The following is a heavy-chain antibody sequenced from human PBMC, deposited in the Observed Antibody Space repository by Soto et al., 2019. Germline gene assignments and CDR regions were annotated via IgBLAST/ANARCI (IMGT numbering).Heavy chain of an antibody. J-gene: IGHJ6*02. CDR1: GYTFTSYG. Sequence: GASVKVSCKASGYTFTSYGISWVRQAPGQGLEWMGWISAYNGNTNYAQKLQGRVTMTTDTSTSTAYMELRSLRSDDTAVYYCARWVYDSSGYYDHYYYYYGMDVWGQGTTVTVSS. V-gene: IGHV1-18*01. CDR3: ARWVYDSSGYYDHYYYYYGMDV. CDR2: ISAYNGNT. D-gene: IGHD3-22*01.